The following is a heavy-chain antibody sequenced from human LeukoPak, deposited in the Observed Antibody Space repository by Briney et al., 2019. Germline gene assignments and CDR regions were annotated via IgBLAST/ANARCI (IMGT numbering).Heavy chain of an antibody. V-gene: IGHV1-69*13. CDR1: GGTFISYA. D-gene: IGHD2-15*01. Sequence: SVKVSCKASGGTFISYAISWVRQAPGQGLEWMGGIIPIFGTANYAQKFQGRVTITADESTSTAYMELSSLRSEDTAVYYCASFGYCSGGSCYSEGYWGQGTLVTVSS. J-gene: IGHJ4*02. CDR2: IIPIFGTA. CDR3: ASFGYCSGGSCYSEGY.